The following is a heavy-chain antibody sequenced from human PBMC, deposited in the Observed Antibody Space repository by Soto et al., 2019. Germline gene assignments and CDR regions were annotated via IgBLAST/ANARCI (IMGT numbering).Heavy chain of an antibody. CDR2: ISYDGSNK. V-gene: IGHV3-30-3*01. CDR1: GLTFSSYA. Sequence: PGGSLRLSCAASGLTFSSYAMHWVRQAPGKGLEWVAVISYDGSNKYYADSVKGRFTISRDNSKNTLYLHMNSLRAEDTAVYYCASEHCSAGSCYYYGMDVWGQGPTVTVS. J-gene: IGHJ6*02. D-gene: IGHD2-15*01. CDR3: ASEHCSAGSCYYYGMDV.